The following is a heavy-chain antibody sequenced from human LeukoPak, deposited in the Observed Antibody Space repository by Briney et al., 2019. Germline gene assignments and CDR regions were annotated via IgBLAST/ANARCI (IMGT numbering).Heavy chain of an antibody. CDR1: GGSISSYY. D-gene: IGHD2-2*01. CDR3: ARSICSSTSCYYYYYYYMDV. CDR2: IYTSGST. J-gene: IGHJ6*03. Sequence: SETLSLTCTVSGGSISSYYWSRIRQPAGKGLEWIGRIYTSGSTNYNPSLKSRVTMSVDTSKNQFSLQLSSVTAADTAVYYCARSICSSTSCYYYYYYYMDVWGKGTTVTVSS. V-gene: IGHV4-4*07.